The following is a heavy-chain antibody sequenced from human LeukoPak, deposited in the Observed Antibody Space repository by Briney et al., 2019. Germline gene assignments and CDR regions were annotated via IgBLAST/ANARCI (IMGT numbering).Heavy chain of an antibody. CDR3: AREGHDYYGSGSSVR. V-gene: IGHV3-21*01. J-gene: IGHJ4*02. Sequence: GGSLRLSCAASGFTFSSYSMNWVRQAPGKGLEWVSSISSSSSYIYYADSVKGRFTISRDNAKNSLYLQMNSLRAEDTAVYYCAREGHDYYGSGSSVRWGQGTLVTVSS. D-gene: IGHD3-10*01. CDR2: ISSSSSYI. CDR1: GFTFSSYS.